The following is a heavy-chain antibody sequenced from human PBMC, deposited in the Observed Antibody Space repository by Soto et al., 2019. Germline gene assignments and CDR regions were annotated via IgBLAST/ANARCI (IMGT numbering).Heavy chain of an antibody. J-gene: IGHJ3*02. CDR3: ASGYSSSWYNAFDI. D-gene: IGHD6-13*01. Sequence: PGGSLRLSCAASGFSFSSYWMHWVRQAPGKGLVWVSRINSDGSSTTYADSVKGRFTISRDNAKNTLYVQMNSLRAEDTAVYYCASGYSSSWYNAFDIWGRGTMVTVSS. CDR2: INSDGSST. CDR1: GFSFSSYW. V-gene: IGHV3-74*01.